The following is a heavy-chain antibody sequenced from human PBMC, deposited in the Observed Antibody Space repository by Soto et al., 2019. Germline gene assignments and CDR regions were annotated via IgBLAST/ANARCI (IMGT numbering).Heavy chain of an antibody. D-gene: IGHD1-1*01. CDR2: ISYDGSNK. CDR3: AKEGRTGTPSRVDY. Sequence: QVQLVESGGGVVQPGRSLRLSCAASGFTFSSYGMHWVSQAPGKGLEWVAVISYDGSNKYYADSVKGRFTISRDNSKNTLYLQMNSLRAEDTAVYYCAKEGRTGTPSRVDYWGQGTLVTVSS. CDR1: GFTFSSYG. V-gene: IGHV3-30*18. J-gene: IGHJ4*02.